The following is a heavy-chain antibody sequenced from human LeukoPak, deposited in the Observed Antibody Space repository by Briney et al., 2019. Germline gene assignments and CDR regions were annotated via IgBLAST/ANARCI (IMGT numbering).Heavy chain of an antibody. CDR1: AGSISSYY. CDR2: IYYSGST. D-gene: IGHD6-19*01. Sequence: SETLSLTCTVPAGSISSYYWSWIRQPPGKGLEWIVSIYYSGSTNYNPSLKSRVTISVDSSKNQFSRELSSVTAADTAVYYCARSSGWYGAFDIWGQGTMVTVSS. J-gene: IGHJ3*02. CDR3: ARSSGWYGAFDI. V-gene: IGHV4-59*01.